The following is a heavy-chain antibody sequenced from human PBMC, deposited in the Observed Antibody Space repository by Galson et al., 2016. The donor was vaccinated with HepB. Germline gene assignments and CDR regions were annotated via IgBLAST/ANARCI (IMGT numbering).Heavy chain of an antibody. V-gene: IGHV3-30*18. CDR2: ISYDGSNK. CDR1: GFTFSSYG. J-gene: IGHJ5*02. CDR3: AKDAGQLWPDLYNWFDP. Sequence: SLRLSCAASGFTFSSYGMHWVRQAPGKGLEWVAVISYDGSNKYYADSVKGRFTISRDNSKNTLYLQMKSLRAEDTAVYYCAKDAGQLWPDLYNWFDPWCQGTLVTVSS. D-gene: IGHD5-18*01.